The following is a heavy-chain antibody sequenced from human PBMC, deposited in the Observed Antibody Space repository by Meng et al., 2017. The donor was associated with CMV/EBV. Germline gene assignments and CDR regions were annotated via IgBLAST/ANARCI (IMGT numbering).Heavy chain of an antibody. Sequence: LTCTAYGFTLSNYGTRWGRQAPGKRLEWLALISHEGSKNCYTNSVKGRYNMSRDNSKNTVHLQMNGLRPDDAAVYYCAGWTDWVDPWGQGTLVTVSS. CDR1: GFTLSNYG. CDR3: AGWTDWVDP. D-gene: IGHD3/OR15-3a*01. CDR2: ISHEGSKN. V-gene: IGHV3-30*03. J-gene: IGHJ5*02.